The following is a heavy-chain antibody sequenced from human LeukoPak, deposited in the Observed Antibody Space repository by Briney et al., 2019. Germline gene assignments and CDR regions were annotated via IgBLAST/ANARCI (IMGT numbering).Heavy chain of an antibody. J-gene: IGHJ3*02. V-gene: IGHV3-74*01. CDR3: ASSQGSLGNFDI. CDR2: IYNDESSI. D-gene: IGHD3-16*01. CDR1: GFTFSNYA. Sequence: PGGSLRLSCAASGFTFSNYAMSWVRQAPGKGLVWVSRIYNDESSINYADSVKGRFTISRDNAKNTLYLQMNSLRAEDTAVYFCASSQGSLGNFDIWGQGTMVTVSS.